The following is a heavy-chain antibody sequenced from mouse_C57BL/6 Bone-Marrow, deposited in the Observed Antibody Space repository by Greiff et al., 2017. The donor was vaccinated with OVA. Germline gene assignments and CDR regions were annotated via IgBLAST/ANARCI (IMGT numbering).Heavy chain of an antibody. J-gene: IGHJ3*01. CDR2: IYPGSGST. CDR3: ARGLRRFAY. D-gene: IGHD1-2*01. Sequence: QVQLKQSGAELVKPGASVKMSCTASGYTFTSYWITWVKQRPGQGLEWIGDIYPGSGSTNYNEKFKSKATLTVDTSSSTAYMQLSSLTSEDSAVYYCARGLRRFAYWGQGTLVTVSA. V-gene: IGHV1-55*01. CDR1: GYTFTSYW.